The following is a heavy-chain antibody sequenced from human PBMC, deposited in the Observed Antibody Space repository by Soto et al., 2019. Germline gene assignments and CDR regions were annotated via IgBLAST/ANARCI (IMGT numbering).Heavy chain of an antibody. CDR3: ARDVVGALDS. CDR2: IKQDGSEK. Sequence: EVQLVESGGGLVQPGGSLRLSCAASGFTFSSYWMSWVRQAPGKGLEWVAHIKQDGSEKYYVDSVKGRFTISRDNAKNSLYLQMNSLRGEETAVYYCARDVVGALDSWGQGTLVSVSS. J-gene: IGHJ4*02. V-gene: IGHV3-7*01. D-gene: IGHD1-26*01. CDR1: GFTFSSYW.